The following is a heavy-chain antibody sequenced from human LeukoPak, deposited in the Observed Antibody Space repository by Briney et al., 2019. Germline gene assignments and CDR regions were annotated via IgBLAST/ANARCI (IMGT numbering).Heavy chain of an antibody. CDR1: GYTFTSYG. Sequence: ASVKVSCKASGYTFTSYGISWVRQAPGQGLEWMGWISAYNGNTNYAQKLQGRVTMTTDTSTSTAYIELRSLRSDDTAVYYCARDCSSTSCPDHYGMDVRGKGTTVTVSS. CDR3: ARDCSSTSCPDHYGMDV. CDR2: ISAYNGNT. J-gene: IGHJ6*04. D-gene: IGHD2-2*01. V-gene: IGHV1-18*04.